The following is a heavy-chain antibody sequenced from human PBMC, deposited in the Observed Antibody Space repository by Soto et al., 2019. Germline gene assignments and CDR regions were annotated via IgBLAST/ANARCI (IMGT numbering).Heavy chain of an antibody. D-gene: IGHD2-21*02. CDR3: ARSDCYGVCRGKRLDP. J-gene: IGHJ5*02. CDR2: IYHSGTT. Sequence: QVQLQESGPGLVKPSGTLSLTCAVSGGSISSDDWWTWVRQTPGKGLEWIGEIYHSGTTNYNPSLLSRVTIAVAKAKSQFSLRLDSVTAADTAVYYCARSDCYGVCRGKRLDPWGQGILVTVSS. V-gene: IGHV4-4*02. CDR1: GGSISSDDW.